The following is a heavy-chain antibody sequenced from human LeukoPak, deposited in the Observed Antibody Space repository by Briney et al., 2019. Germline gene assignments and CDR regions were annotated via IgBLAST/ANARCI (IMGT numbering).Heavy chain of an antibody. CDR3: AKTSGYSGYEQNDAFDI. D-gene: IGHD5-12*01. V-gene: IGHV3-30*02. Sequence: PGGSLRLSCAASGFTLSSYGMHWVRQAPGKGREWVAFIRYDGSNKYYADSVKGRFTISRDNSKNTLYLQMNSLRAEDTAVYYCAKTSGYSGYEQNDAFDIWGQGTMVTVSS. CDR1: GFTLSSYG. CDR2: IRYDGSNK. J-gene: IGHJ3*02.